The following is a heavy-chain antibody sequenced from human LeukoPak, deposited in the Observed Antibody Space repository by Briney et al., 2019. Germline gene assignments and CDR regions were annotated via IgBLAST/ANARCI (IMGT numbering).Heavy chain of an antibody. CDR1: GFTFSSYE. CDR3: ARGIGLERRYFQFDY. Sequence: GGSLRLSCVASGFTFSSYEVNWVRQVPGKALEWVSYIDFGGRIINYADHVKGRFTISRDNAKNSVYLQMNSLRAEDTAVYYCARGIGLERRYFQFDYWGQGILVTVSS. D-gene: IGHD1-1*01. V-gene: IGHV3-48*03. J-gene: IGHJ4*02. CDR2: IDFGGRII.